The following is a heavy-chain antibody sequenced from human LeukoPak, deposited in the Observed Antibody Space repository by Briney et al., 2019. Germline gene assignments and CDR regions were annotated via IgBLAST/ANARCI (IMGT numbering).Heavy chain of an antibody. CDR3: ARDAGLKFHGMDV. CDR2: IIPILGIA. V-gene: IGHV1-69*04. J-gene: IGHJ6*02. CDR1: GGTFSSYA. Sequence: PVKVSCKASGGTFSSYAISWVRQAPGQGLEWMGRIIPILGIANYAQKFQGRVTITADKSTSTAYMELSSLRSEDTAVYYCARDAGLKFHGMDVWGQGTTVTVSS.